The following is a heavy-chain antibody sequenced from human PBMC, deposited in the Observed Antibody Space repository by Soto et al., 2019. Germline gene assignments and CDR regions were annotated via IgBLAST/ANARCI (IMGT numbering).Heavy chain of an antibody. D-gene: IGHD3-3*01. CDR2: IYYTGNA. CDR1: GGSISSSSYY. J-gene: IGHJ5*02. Sequence: ETLSLTCTVSGGSISSSSYYWDWTRQPPGKGLEWIANIYYTGNAYYNPSLRSRVTISIDTSKNQFSLKLNSVTAADTAVYYCTRRSKYSDFWSDPWGPGTLVTVSS. CDR3: TRRSKYSDFWSDP. V-gene: IGHV4-39*01.